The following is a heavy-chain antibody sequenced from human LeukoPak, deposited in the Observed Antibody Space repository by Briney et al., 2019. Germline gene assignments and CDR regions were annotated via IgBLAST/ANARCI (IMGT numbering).Heavy chain of an antibody. CDR2: LHDTENT. J-gene: IGHJ4*02. CDR3: ARGQWELPDS. V-gene: IGHV4-59*01. CDR1: GGSISSYY. D-gene: IGHD4-23*01. Sequence: SETLSLTCTVSGGSISSYYWSWIRQPPGKGLEWIGYLHDTENTNYDPSLKSRVTISLDTSKNQFSLKVTSVTSADTAVYYCARGQWELPDSWGQGTLVTVSS.